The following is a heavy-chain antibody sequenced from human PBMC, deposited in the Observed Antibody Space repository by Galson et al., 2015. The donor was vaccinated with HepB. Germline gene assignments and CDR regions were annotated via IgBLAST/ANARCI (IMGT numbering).Heavy chain of an antibody. V-gene: IGHV3-33*01. D-gene: IGHD2-15*01. J-gene: IGHJ6*02. CDR3: ARDTFSGGSCYGMDV. Sequence: SLRLSCAASGFTFSSYGMHWVRQAPGKGLEWVAVIWYDGSNKYYADSVKGRFTISRDNSKNTLYLQMNSLRAEDTAVYYCARDTFSGGSCYGMDVWGQGTTVTVSS. CDR1: GFTFSSYG. CDR2: IWYDGSNK.